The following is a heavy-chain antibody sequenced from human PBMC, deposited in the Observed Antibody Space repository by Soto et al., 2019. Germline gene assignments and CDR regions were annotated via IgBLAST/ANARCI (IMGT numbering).Heavy chain of an antibody. CDR1: GGTFSSYA. J-gene: IGHJ4*02. Sequence: SVKVSCKASGGTFSSYAISWVRQAPGQGLEWMRGIIPIFGTANYAQKFQGRVTITADKSTSTAYMELSSLRSEDTAVYYCASLSGYCSSTSCYFDYWGQGTLVTVSS. CDR2: IIPIFGTA. D-gene: IGHD2-2*01. V-gene: IGHV1-69*06. CDR3: ASLSGYCSSTSCYFDY.